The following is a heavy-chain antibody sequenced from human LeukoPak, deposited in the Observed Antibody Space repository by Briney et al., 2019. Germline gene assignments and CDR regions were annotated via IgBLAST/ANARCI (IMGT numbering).Heavy chain of an antibody. J-gene: IGHJ4*02. Sequence: SETLSLTCTVSGGFLSDYYWSWIRQPPGKGLEWIGYIYYSGSTNYNPSLKSRVTISVDTSKNQFSLKLSSVTAADTAVYYCATDSKEGVCDYWGQGALVTVSS. CDR2: IYYSGST. CDR3: ATDSKEGVCDY. D-gene: IGHD3-22*01. CDR1: GGFLSDYY. V-gene: IGHV4-59*08.